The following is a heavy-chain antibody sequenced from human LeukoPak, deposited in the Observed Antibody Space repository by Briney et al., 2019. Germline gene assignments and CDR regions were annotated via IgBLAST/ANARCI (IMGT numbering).Heavy chain of an antibody. V-gene: IGHV3-33*08. CDR2: IWYDGSNK. Sequence: PGRSLRLSCAASGFTFSSYAMHWVRQAPGKGLEWVAVIWYDGSNKYYADSVKGRFTISRDNSKNTLYLQMNSLRAEDTAVYYCAREGGLVTSFYYYYYMDVWGKGTTVTVSS. J-gene: IGHJ6*03. D-gene: IGHD5-18*01. CDR1: GFTFSSYA. CDR3: AREGGLVTSFYYYYYMDV.